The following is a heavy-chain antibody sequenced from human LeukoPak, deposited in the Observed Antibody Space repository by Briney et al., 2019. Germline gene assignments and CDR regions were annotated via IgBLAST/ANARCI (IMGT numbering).Heavy chain of an antibody. Sequence: PSETLSLTCTVSGDSVSSGTYYWAWIRQPPGKGLEWIGSIYYSGTTYYNPSLKSRLTISVDTSKNQFSLKLSSVTAADTAVFYCVRLSLYSSSSYYLDYWGQGTLVTVSS. CDR3: VRLSLYSSSSYYLDY. D-gene: IGHD6-6*01. V-gene: IGHV4-39*01. CDR2: IYYSGTT. CDR1: GDSVSSGTYY. J-gene: IGHJ4*02.